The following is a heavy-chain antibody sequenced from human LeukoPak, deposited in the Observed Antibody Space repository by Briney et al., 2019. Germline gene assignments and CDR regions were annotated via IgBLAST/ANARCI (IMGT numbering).Heavy chain of an antibody. J-gene: IGHJ3*02. CDR3: ARKYGLGSSGAFDI. V-gene: IGHV5-51*01. CDR1: GYSFTSYW. Sequence: GESLTIYCNGSGYSFTSYWIGWVGHMPVQGREWMALIYHGDSDNRYSPSFQGQFTISAAKSISTAYLQWSSLKASDTAMYYCARKYGLGSSGAFDIWGQGTMVTVSS. CDR2: IYHGDSDN. D-gene: IGHD3-10*01.